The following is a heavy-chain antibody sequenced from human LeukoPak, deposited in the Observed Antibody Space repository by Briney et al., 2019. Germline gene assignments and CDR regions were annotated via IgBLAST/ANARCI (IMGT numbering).Heavy chain of an antibody. J-gene: IGHJ6*03. D-gene: IGHD2-15*01. CDR3: ARLYCSGGSCWNYYYMDV. V-gene: IGHV4-39*01. Sequence: SETLSLTCTVSGGSISSSSYYWGWIRQPPGKGLEWIGSIYYSGSTYYNPSLKSRVTISVDTSKNQFSLKLSSVTAADTAVYYCARLYCSGGSCWNYYYMDVWGKGTTVTISS. CDR2: IYYSGST. CDR1: GGSISSSSYY.